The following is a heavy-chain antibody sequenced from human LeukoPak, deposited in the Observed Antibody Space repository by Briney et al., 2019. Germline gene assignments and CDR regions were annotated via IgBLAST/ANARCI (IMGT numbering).Heavy chain of an antibody. CDR3: ARGYCTNGVCGGGFDP. V-gene: IGHV4-4*07. J-gene: IGHJ5*02. CDR2: IYTSGST. Sequence: PSETLSLTCTVSGGSISSYYWSWIRQPAGKGLEGIGRIYTSGSTNYNPSLKSRVTMSVDTSKNQFSLKLSSVTAADTAVYYCARGYCTNGVCGGGFDPWGQGTLVTVSS. D-gene: IGHD2-8*01. CDR1: GGSISSYY.